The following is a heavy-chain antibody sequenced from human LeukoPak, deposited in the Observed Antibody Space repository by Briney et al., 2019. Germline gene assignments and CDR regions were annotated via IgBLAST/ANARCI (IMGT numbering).Heavy chain of an antibody. CDR2: INPNSGGT. CDR1: GYTFTGYY. V-gene: IGHV1-2*06. D-gene: IGHD6-19*01. Sequence: ASVKVSCKASGYTFTGYYMHWVRQAPGQGLEWMGRINPNSGGTNYAQKFQGRVTMTRDTSISTAYMELRSLRSDDTAVYYCARDYSSGWPNFDYWGRGTLVTVSS. CDR3: ARDYSSGWPNFDY. J-gene: IGHJ4*02.